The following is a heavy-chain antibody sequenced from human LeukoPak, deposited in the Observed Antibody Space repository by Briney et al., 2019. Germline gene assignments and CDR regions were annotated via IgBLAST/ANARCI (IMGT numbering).Heavy chain of an antibody. V-gene: IGHV3-48*01. D-gene: IGHD6-6*01. CDR1: GFTFSSYW. CDR2: ISSSSSTI. CDR3: AREIFIAAVDY. Sequence: GGSLRLSCAASGFTFSSYWMHWVRQAPGKGLEWVSYISSSSSTIYYADSVKGRFTISRDNAKNSLYLQMNSLRAEDTAVYYCAREIFIAAVDYWGQGTLVTVSS. J-gene: IGHJ4*02.